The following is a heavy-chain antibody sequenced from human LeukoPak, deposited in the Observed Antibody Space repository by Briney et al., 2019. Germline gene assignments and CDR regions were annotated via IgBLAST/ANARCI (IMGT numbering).Heavy chain of an antibody. CDR3: ARGQSGDFGHPFGFDY. D-gene: IGHD4-17*01. CDR1: DYTFTSYG. Sequence: ASVKDSCKASDYTFTSYGISWVRQAPGQGLEWMGWISAYTANTNYAQKVQGRVTMTTDTSTSTAYMELRSLRSDDTAVYYCARGQSGDFGHPFGFDYWGQGTLVTVSS. CDR2: ISAYTANT. V-gene: IGHV1-18*01. J-gene: IGHJ4*02.